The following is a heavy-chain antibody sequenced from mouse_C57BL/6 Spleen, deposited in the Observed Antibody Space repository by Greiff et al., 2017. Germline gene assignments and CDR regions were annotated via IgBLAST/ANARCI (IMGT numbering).Heavy chain of an antibody. Sequence: QVQLKQSGAELVLPGASVKLSCKASGYTFTSYWMHWVKLRPGQGLEWIGEIDPSDSYTNYNQKFKGKSTLTVDKSSSTAYMQLSSLTTVDSAVYYCARRLPPDYAKDYWGQGTSVTVSS. CDR1: GYTFTSYW. V-gene: IGHV1-69*01. D-gene: IGHD2-10*01. CDR2: IDPSDSYT. J-gene: IGHJ4*01. CDR3: ARRLPPDYAKDY.